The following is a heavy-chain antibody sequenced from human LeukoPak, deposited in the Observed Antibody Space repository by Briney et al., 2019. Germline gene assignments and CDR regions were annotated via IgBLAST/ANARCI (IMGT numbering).Heavy chain of an antibody. D-gene: IGHD3-10*01. CDR1: GFTFSSYG. CDR2: IWYDGSNK. CDR3: ARGIDYYGSGSYPLHFQH. Sequence: GGSLRLSCAASGFTFSSYGMHWVRQAPGKGLEWVAVIWYDGSNKYYADSVKGRFTISRDNSKNTLYLQMNRLRAEDTAVYYCARGIDYYGSGSYPLHFQHWGQGTLVTVSS. J-gene: IGHJ1*01. V-gene: IGHV3-33*01.